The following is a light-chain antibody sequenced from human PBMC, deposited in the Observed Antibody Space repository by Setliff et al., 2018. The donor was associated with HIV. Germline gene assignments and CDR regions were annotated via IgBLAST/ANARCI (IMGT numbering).Light chain of an antibody. CDR3: QQYYSASYT. CDR2: WAS. CDR1: QSVLYSSSNQNY. Sequence: DIVMTQSPDSLCVSLGERATINCKSSQSVLYSSSNQNYLAGYQQKPGQPPKLLIYWASTRESGVPDRFSGSGSGTDFTLTISRLQAADVAVSYCQQYYSASYTFGQGTKVDSK. V-gene: IGKV4-1*01. J-gene: IGKJ2*01.